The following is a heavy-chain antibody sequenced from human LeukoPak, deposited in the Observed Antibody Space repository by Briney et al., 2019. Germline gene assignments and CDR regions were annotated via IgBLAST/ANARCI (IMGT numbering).Heavy chain of an antibody. CDR3: TRFRHIAVAGTPHFDH. D-gene: IGHD6-19*01. Sequence: ASVKVSCKAARDTFTDYHIHWVRQAPGQGLEWMGRINPNTGGTNYAERFHGRVTMTRDTSISTVYMEVSGLRSDDTAVFYCTRFRHIAVAGTPHFDHWGQGTLVTVFS. J-gene: IGHJ4*02. V-gene: IGHV1-2*06. CDR1: RDTFTDYH. CDR2: INPNTGGT.